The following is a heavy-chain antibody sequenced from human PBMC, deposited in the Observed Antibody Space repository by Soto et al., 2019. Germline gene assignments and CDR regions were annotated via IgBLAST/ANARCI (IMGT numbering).Heavy chain of an antibody. J-gene: IGHJ6*02. Sequence: ASVKVSCKASGCTFTSYAITWVRHAPGQGLEWMGGIIPVFPTANYAQQFQGRITISADESTSTAYMELNSLRSEDTAVYYCARASGHYYDTIFAYYGLDVWGQGTTVTVSS. CDR2: IIPVFPTA. V-gene: IGHV1-69*13. D-gene: IGHD3-22*01. CDR3: ARASGHYYDTIFAYYGLDV. CDR1: GCTFTSYA.